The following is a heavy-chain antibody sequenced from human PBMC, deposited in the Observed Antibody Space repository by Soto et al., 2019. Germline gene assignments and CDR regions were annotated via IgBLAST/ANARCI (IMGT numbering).Heavy chain of an antibody. V-gene: IGHV4-34*01. Sequence: QVQLQQWGAGLLKPSETLSLTCAVYGRSFSGYYWSWIRQPPGKGLEWIGEINHSGSTNYNPSLKRRAPXSXDXAQNQFSLNLSSVTAADPAVYYCARAHGGNSGVFDSWGQGTLVTVSS. CDR1: GRSFSGYY. CDR3: ARAHGGNSGVFDS. D-gene: IGHD2-21*02. J-gene: IGHJ5*01. CDR2: INHSGST.